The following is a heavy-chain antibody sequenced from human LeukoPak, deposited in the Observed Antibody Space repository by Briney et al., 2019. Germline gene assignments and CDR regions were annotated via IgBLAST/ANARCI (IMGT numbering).Heavy chain of an antibody. CDR2: IYYTGGT. Sequence: PSETLSLTCTVSGGSISPYYWSWIRQSPGKGLEYIGYIYYTGGTNYNPSLRSRVTIPLDTSNSQFSLILSSVTAADTAVYYCTRGLRGGDYQLLPFGFWGQGTLVTVSS. J-gene: IGHJ4*02. CDR1: GGSISPYY. V-gene: IGHV4-59*01. CDR3: TRGLRGGDYQLLPFGF. D-gene: IGHD1-26*01.